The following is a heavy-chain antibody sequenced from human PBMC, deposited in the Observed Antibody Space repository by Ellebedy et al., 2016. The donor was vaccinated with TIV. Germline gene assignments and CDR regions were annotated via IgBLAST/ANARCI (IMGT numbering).Heavy chain of an antibody. J-gene: IGHJ5*02. D-gene: IGHD2-15*01. CDR1: GASISSYY. CDR2: IYYSGST. Sequence: MPSETLSLTCTVYGASISSYYWSWIRQPPGKGLEWIGYIYYSGSTNYNPSLKSRITISVDSSKNQFSLRLSSVTAADTAVYYCARLPLLGRYNWFDPWGQGTLVTVSS. V-gene: IGHV4-59*08. CDR3: ARLPLLGRYNWFDP.